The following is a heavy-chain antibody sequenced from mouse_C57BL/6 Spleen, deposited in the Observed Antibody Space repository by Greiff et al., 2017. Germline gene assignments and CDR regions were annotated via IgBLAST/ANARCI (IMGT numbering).Heavy chain of an antibody. CDR3: ARGFYGSSPAWFAY. Sequence: EVKVVESVAELVRPGASVKLSCTASGFNIKNTYMHWVKQRPEQGLEWIGRIDPANGNTKYAPKFQGKATITADKSSSTAYMQLSSLTSEDSAVYSCARGFYGSSPAWFAYWGQGTLVTVSA. V-gene: IGHV14-3*01. J-gene: IGHJ3*01. CDR1: GFNIKNTY. CDR2: IDPANGNT. D-gene: IGHD1-1*01.